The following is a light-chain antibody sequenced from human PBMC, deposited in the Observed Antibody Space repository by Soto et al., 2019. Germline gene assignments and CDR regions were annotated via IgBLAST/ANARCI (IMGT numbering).Light chain of an antibody. CDR2: RDN. CDR3: AAWDDSLNGWV. CDR1: SSNIGSNT. J-gene: IGLJ3*02. V-gene: IGLV1-44*01. Sequence: QSVLTQPPSASGPPGQRITISCSGSSSNIGSNTVNWYQQLPGTAPKLLIYRDNQRPSGVPDRFSGSKSGTSASLAISGLQSEDEADYYCAAWDDSLNGWVFGGGTKLTVL.